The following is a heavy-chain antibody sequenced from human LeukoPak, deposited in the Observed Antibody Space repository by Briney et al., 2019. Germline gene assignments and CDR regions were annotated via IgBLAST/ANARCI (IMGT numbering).Heavy chain of an antibody. Sequence: TGGSLRLFCAASGFTFNSYWMSWVRQAPGKGLEWVANIKEDGSAQYYVDSVKGRFTISRDNAQNSLNLQMNSLRAEDTAVYYCATSSNAPGNHWGQGTLVTVSS. V-gene: IGHV3-7*01. CDR2: IKEDGSAQ. CDR3: ATSSNAPGNH. J-gene: IGHJ5*02. CDR1: GFTFNSYW. D-gene: IGHD2-2*01.